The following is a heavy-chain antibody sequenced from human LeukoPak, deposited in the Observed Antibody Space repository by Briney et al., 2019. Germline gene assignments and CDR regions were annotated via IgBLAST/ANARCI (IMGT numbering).Heavy chain of an antibody. CDR3: ARDVGFNLKFGFDY. V-gene: IGHV4-34*01. Sequence: SETLSLTCAVYGGSFSGYYWSWIRQPPGKGLEWIGEINHSGSTNYNPSLKSRVTISVDTSKNQFSLKLSSVTAADTAVYYCARDVGFNLKFGFDYWGQGTLVTVSS. CDR1: GGSFSGYY. D-gene: IGHD3-10*01. CDR2: INHSGST. J-gene: IGHJ4*02.